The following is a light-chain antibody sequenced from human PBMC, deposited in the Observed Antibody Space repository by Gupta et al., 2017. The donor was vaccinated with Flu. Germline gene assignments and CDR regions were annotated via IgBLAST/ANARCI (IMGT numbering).Light chain of an antibody. Sequence: QSALTQPRSVSGSPGQSVTISCTGTNSDVGYYNYVSWYQQNPGKAPKLMIYDVNRRPAGVPDRFSGSKSGNTASLTISGLQAEDEADYYCCSYGSSDSLVFGGGSKLTVL. V-gene: IGLV2-11*01. CDR3: CSYGSSDSLV. CDR1: NSDVGYYNY. J-gene: IGLJ2*01. CDR2: DVN.